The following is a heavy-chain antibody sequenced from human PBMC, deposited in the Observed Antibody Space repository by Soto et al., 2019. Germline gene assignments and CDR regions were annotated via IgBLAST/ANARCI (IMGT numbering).Heavy chain of an antibody. Sequence: SETLSLTCTVSGGSISSYYWSWIRQPPGKGLEWIGYIYYSGSTNYNPSLESRLTISVDKSKNQFSLKLTSVTAADTAVYYCARARATIAAAAIFACWGQGTLVTVSS. CDR3: ARARATIAAAAIFAC. V-gene: IGHV4-59*12. CDR2: IYYSGST. CDR1: GGSISSYY. J-gene: IGHJ4*02. D-gene: IGHD6-13*01.